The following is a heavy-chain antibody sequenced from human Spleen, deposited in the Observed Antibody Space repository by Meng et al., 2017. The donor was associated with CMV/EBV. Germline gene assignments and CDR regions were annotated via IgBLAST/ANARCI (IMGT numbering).Heavy chain of an antibody. D-gene: IGHD3-10*01. Sequence: SETLSLTCAVSGGSISSSNWWSWVRQPPGKGLEWIGEIYHSGSTTYNPSLKSRVTISVDTSKNQFSLKLISVTAAETAMYYCARFRIMVRRAFDFWSRGTMVTVSS. CDR1: GGSISSSNW. J-gene: IGHJ3*01. CDR2: IYHSGST. CDR3: ARFRIMVRRAFDF. V-gene: IGHV4-4*02.